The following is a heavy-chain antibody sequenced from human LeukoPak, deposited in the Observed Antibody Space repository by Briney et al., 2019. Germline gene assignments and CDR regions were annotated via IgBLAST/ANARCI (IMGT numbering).Heavy chain of an antibody. Sequence: GGSLRLSCAASGFTFSSYAMSWVRQAPGRGLEWVSAIRRTGGSTYYADSVKGRFTISRDTSKNTLYLQMNSLRAEDTAVYYCAPLAATTDYWGQGTLVTVSS. J-gene: IGHJ4*02. CDR2: IRRTGGST. V-gene: IGHV3-23*01. D-gene: IGHD5-12*01. CDR3: APLAATTDY. CDR1: GFTFSSYA.